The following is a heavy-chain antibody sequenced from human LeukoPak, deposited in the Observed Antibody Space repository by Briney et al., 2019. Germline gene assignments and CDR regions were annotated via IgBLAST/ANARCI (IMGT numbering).Heavy chain of an antibody. CDR3: ARDPPSSYGGYDYMDV. Sequence: GGSLSLSCAASGFTFSSYEMNWVRHAPGKGLEWVSYISSSGTTIYYGDSVKGRFTISRDNAKNSLYLHMNSLRAEDTAVYYCARDPPSSYGGYDYMDVWGKGTTVTVSS. J-gene: IGHJ6*03. CDR2: ISSSGTTI. V-gene: IGHV3-48*03. D-gene: IGHD4/OR15-4a*01. CDR1: GFTFSSYE.